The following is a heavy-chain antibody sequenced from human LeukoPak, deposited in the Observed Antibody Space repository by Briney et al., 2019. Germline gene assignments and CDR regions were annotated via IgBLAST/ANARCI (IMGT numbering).Heavy chain of an antibody. CDR1: GFTFSSYA. V-gene: IGHV3-23*01. J-gene: IGHJ4*02. CDR3: AKSGGSGYYSGYFDY. CDR2: ISGSGGST. D-gene: IGHD3-22*01. Sequence: PGGSLRLSCAASGFTFSSYAMSWVRQAPGKGLEWVSAISGSGGSTYYADSVKGRFTISRDNAKNSLYLQMNSLRAEDTALYYCAKSGGSGYYSGYFDYWGQGTLVTVSS.